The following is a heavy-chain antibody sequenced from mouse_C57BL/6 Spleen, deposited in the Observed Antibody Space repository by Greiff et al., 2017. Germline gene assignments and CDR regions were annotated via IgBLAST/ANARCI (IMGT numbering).Heavy chain of an antibody. CDR2: IDPSDSYT. J-gene: IGHJ3*01. Sequence: QVQLQQPGAELVKPGASVKLSCKASGYTFTSYWMQWVKQRPGQGLEWIGEIDPSDSYTNYNQKFKGKATLTVDTSSGTAYMQLSSLTSEDSAVYYCARRGLWALGYWGQGTLVTVSA. D-gene: IGHD1-1*02. CDR1: GYTFTSYW. CDR3: ARRGLWALGY. V-gene: IGHV1-50*01.